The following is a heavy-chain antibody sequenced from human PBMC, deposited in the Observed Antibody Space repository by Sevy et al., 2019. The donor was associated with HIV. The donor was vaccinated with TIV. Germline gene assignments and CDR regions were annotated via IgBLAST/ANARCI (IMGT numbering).Heavy chain of an antibody. D-gene: IGHD3-10*01. CDR2: ISASGNTI. CDR1: GFIFSDYY. Sequence: GGSLRLSCAVSGFIFSDYYMSWIRQAPGRGLQWVSYISASGNTIYYADSVKGRFAISRDNANSSLYLQMSSLRAEDTAIYYCARAQYGSGYFDYWGQRTLVTVSS. J-gene: IGHJ4*02. V-gene: IGHV3-11*01. CDR3: ARAQYGSGYFDY.